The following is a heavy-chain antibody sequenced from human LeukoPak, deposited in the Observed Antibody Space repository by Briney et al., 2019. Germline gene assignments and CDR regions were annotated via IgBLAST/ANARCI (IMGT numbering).Heavy chain of an antibody. V-gene: IGHV1-69*13. CDR3: ARDLNRRILTSYYGMDV. D-gene: IGHD3-9*01. CDR1: GGTFSSYA. Sequence: ASVKVSCKASGGTFSSYAISWVRQAPGQGLEWMGGIIPIFGTANYAQKFQGRVTNTADESTSTAYMELSSLRSEDTAVYYCARDLNRRILTSYYGMDVWGQGTTVTVSS. CDR2: IIPIFGTA. J-gene: IGHJ6*02.